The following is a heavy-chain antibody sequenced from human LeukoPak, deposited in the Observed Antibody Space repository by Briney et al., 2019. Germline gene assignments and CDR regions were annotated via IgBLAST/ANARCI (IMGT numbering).Heavy chain of an antibody. J-gene: IGHJ4*02. Sequence: SVKVSCKASGGTFSSYAISWVRQAPGQGLEWMGGVIPIFGTANYAQKFQGRVTITADESTSTAYMELSSLRSEDTAVYYCATRPEGYFDYWGQGTLVTVSS. CDR1: GGTFSSYA. V-gene: IGHV1-69*01. CDR3: ATRPEGYFDY. CDR2: VIPIFGTA.